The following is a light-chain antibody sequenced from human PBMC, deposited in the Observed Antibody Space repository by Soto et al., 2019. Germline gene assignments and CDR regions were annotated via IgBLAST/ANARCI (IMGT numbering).Light chain of an antibody. V-gene: IGKV2-28*01. CDR1: QSLLHSNGNNY. J-gene: IGKJ4*01. CDR2: LGS. CDR3: MQLLQTPFT. Sequence: DIVMTQSPLSLIVTPGEAASISCRSSQSLLHSNGNNYVDWYLQKPGQSPQLLVYLGSNRATGVTDRFSGSGSGTDFVLKISRVEAEDVGIYYCMQLLQTPFTFGGGTKVEIK.